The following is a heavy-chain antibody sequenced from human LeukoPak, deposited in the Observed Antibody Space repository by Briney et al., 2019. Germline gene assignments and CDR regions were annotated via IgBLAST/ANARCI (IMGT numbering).Heavy chain of an antibody. V-gene: IGHV1-18*01. CDR2: ISAYNGNT. CDR3: ARDGGYSYGLIYYYYYMDV. Sequence: ASVKVSCKASGYTFTSYGISWVRQAPGQGLERMGWISAYNGNTNYAQKLQGRVTMTTDTSTSTAYMELRSLRSDDTAVYYCARDGGYSYGLIYYYYYMDVWGKGTTVTISS. D-gene: IGHD5-18*01. J-gene: IGHJ6*03. CDR1: GYTFTSYG.